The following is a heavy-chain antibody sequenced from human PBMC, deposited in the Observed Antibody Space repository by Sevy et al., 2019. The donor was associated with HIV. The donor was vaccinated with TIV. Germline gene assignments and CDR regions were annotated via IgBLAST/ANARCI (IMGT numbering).Heavy chain of an antibody. CDR3: ARGHRYYDSSGYYGY. CDR1: GGYLSGYY. CDR2: INHSGST. Sequence: SETLSLTCAVYGGYLSGYYWSWIRQPPGKGLEWIGEINHSGSTNYNPSLKSRVTISVDTSKNQFSLKLSSVTAADTAVYYCARGHRYYDSSGYYGYWGQGPLVTVSS. J-gene: IGHJ4*02. V-gene: IGHV4-34*01. D-gene: IGHD3-22*01.